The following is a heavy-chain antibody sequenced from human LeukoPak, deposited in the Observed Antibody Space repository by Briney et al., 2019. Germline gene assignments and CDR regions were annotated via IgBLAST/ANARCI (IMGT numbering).Heavy chain of an antibody. V-gene: IGHV4-34*01. J-gene: IGHJ4*02. CDR3: ARADGTDY. CDR1: GGSFSGYY. CDR2: INHSGST. Sequence: SETLSLTCAVCGGSFSGYYWSWIRQPPWKGLEWIGEINHSGSTNYNPSLKSRVTISVDTSKNQFSLKLSSVTAADTAVYYCARADGTDYWGQGTLVTVSS.